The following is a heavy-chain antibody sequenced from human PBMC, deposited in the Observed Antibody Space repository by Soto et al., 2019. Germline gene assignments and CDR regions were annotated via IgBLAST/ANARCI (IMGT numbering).Heavy chain of an antibody. CDR1: GFTFSSYA. CDR2: ISGSGGST. V-gene: IGHV3-23*01. D-gene: IGHD3-22*01. J-gene: IGHJ4*02. Sequence: PGGSLRLSCAVSGFTFSSYAMTWVRQAPGKGLEWVSAISGSGGSTHYADSVKGRFTISRDNSKNTLYLQTNSLRAEDTAVYYCAKGTGYYDGSAYPNWGQGTLVTVSS. CDR3: AKGTGYYDGSAYPN.